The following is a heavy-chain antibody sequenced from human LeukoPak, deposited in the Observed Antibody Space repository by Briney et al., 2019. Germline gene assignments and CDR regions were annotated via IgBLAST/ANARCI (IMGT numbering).Heavy chain of an antibody. CDR3: ARGGTRPDYYFDY. J-gene: IGHJ4*02. CDR1: GVSISNYY. V-gene: IGHV4-59*01. D-gene: IGHD2-2*01. Sequence: SETLSLTCIVSGVSISNYYWSWIRQPPGKGLEWIGYIYYSGSTNYNPSLKSRVTISVDTSKNQFSLKLSSVTAADTAVYYCARGGTRPDYYFDYWGQGTLLTVSS. CDR2: IYYSGST.